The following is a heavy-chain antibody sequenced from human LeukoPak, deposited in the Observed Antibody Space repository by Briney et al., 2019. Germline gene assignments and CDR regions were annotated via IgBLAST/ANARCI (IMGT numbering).Heavy chain of an antibody. V-gene: IGHV1-24*01. CDR1: GYSLTDFS. J-gene: IGHJ4*02. CDR2: FAVEDGKT. D-gene: IGHD1-1*01. Sequence: ASVKVCCKVSGYSLTDFSMHWVRPAPGKGLEWMGTFAVEDGKTIYAQKFRGRVTMTEDTSTDTAYMDLSSLRSDDTAVYYCATGFTTPDYWGQGTLVTVSS. CDR3: ATGFTTPDY.